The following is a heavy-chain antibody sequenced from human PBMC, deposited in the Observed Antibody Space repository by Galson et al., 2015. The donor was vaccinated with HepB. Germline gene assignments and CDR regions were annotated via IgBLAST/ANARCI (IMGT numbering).Heavy chain of an antibody. CDR1: GYTFTSYY. CDR2: INPSGGST. J-gene: IGHJ6*02. Sequence: SVKVSCKASGYTFTSYYMHWVRQAPGQGLEWMGIINPSGGSTSYAQKFQGRVTMTRDTSTSTVYMELSSLRSEDTAVYYCAREFPSSNYYYYGMDVWGQGTTVTVSS. CDR3: AREFPSSNYYYYGMDV. D-gene: IGHD2-21*01. V-gene: IGHV1-46*01.